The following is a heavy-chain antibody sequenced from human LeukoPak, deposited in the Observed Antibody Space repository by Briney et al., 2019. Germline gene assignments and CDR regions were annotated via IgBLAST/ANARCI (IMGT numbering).Heavy chain of an antibody. D-gene: IGHD3-16*01. J-gene: IGHJ4*02. Sequence: PGGSLRLSCAASGFTLSSYAMSWVRQAPGKGLEWVSVISGSGDRAYYADSVKGRFTISRDNTKNTLYLQMNSLRADDTAVYYCAKRGGYYLDYWGQGTLVTVSS. V-gene: IGHV3-23*01. CDR3: AKRGGYYLDY. CDR2: ISGSGDRA. CDR1: GFTLSSYA.